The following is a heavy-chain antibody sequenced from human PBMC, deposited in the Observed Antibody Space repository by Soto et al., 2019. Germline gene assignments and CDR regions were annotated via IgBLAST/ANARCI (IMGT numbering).Heavy chain of an antibody. D-gene: IGHD4-17*01. J-gene: IGHJ4*02. CDR1: GCSISSYY. Sequence: SETLSLTCTVSGCSISSYYWSWIRQPPGKGLEWIGYSYYSGSTNYNPSLKSRVTISVDTSKNQFSLRLSSVTAADTAVYYCGAHEAETYGPLDYWGRGTLVTVSS. CDR2: SYYSGST. V-gene: IGHV4-59*08. CDR3: GAHEAETYGPLDY.